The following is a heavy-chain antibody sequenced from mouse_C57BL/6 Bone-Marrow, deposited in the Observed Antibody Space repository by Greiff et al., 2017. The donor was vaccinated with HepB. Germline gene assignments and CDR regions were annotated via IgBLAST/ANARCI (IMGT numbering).Heavy chain of an antibody. Sequence: VQLQQSGTELVKPGASVKLSCKASGYTFTSYWMHWVKQRPGQGLEWIGNINPSNGGTNYNEKFKSKATLTVDKSSSTAYMQLSSLTSEDSAVYYCARDYGSSLYAMDYWGQGTSVTVSS. CDR2: INPSNGGT. CDR1: GYTFTSYW. V-gene: IGHV1-53*01. J-gene: IGHJ4*01. CDR3: ARDYGSSLYAMDY. D-gene: IGHD1-1*01.